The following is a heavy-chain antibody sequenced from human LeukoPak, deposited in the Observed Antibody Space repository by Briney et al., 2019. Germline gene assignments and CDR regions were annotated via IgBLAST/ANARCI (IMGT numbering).Heavy chain of an antibody. Sequence: SQTLSLTCAISGDSVSSNGASWNWIRQSPSRGLEWLGRTYYRSQQWHSDYAPSVKGRITLNPDTSKNQFSLQLNSMTPEDTAVYYCGREADFGVVTNWGQGTLVTVSS. CDR1: GDSVSSNGAS. CDR2: TYYRSQQWHS. D-gene: IGHD3-3*01. J-gene: IGHJ4*02. V-gene: IGHV6-1*01. CDR3: GREADFGVVTN.